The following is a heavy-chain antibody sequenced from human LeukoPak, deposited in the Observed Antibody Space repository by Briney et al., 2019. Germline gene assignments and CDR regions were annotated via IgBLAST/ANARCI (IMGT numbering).Heavy chain of an antibody. V-gene: IGHV1-18*01. CDR3: ARDGVAAASFLDY. CDR2: ISAYDGNT. CDR1: GYTFYNYG. D-gene: IGHD6-13*01. J-gene: IGHJ4*02. Sequence: GASVKVSCKASGYTFYNYGISWMRQAPGQGLEWMGWISAYDGNTKYPQNLQGRVTVTTDTSTSTAYMGLRSLRSDDTAVYYCARDGVAAASFLDYWGQGTLVTVSS.